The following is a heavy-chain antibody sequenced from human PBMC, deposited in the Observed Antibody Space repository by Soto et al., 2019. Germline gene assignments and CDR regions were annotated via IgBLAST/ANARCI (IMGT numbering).Heavy chain of an antibody. D-gene: IGHD7-27*01. CDR1: GFTFGNYA. V-gene: IGHV3-23*01. Sequence: EVQLLESGGGLVQPGGSLRLSCSASGFTFGNYAFIWVRQAPGKGLEWVSVISGGGDATYYPDTVKGRITTSRETSKNTVYLQRNSLRAEDTAVYYCAKKSLGSITLPALYYFDYWGQGTLVTVSS. CDR2: ISGGGDAT. CDR3: AKKSLGSITLPALYYFDY. J-gene: IGHJ4*02.